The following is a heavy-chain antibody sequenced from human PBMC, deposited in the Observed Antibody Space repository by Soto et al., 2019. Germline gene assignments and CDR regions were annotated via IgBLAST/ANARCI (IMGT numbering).Heavy chain of an antibody. Sequence: ASVKVSCKASGYTFSRYGISWVRQAPGQGLEWMGIINPSGGSTSYAQKFQGRVTMTRDTSTSTVYMELSSLRSEDTAVYYCARDYDYVWGSYRYPAGWGQGTLVTVSS. D-gene: IGHD3-16*02. CDR2: INPSGGST. CDR1: GYTFSRYG. J-gene: IGHJ1*01. V-gene: IGHV1-46*01. CDR3: ARDYDYVWGSYRYPAG.